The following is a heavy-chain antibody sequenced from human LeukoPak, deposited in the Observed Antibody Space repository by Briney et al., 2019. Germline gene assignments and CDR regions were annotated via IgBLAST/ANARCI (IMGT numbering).Heavy chain of an antibody. J-gene: IGHJ4*02. CDR1: GFTFDDYA. CDR3: AKDTSEGDQPLLYPSYFDY. Sequence: PGRSLRLSCAASGFTFDDYAMHWVRQAPGKGLEWVSGISWNSGSIGYADSVKGRFTISRDNAKNSLYLQMNSLRAEDTALYYCAKDTSEGDQPLLYPSYFDYWGQGTLVTVSS. D-gene: IGHD2-2*02. V-gene: IGHV3-9*01. CDR2: ISWNSGSI.